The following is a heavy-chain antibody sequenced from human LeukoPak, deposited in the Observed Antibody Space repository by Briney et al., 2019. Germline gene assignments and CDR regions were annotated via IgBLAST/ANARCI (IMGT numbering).Heavy chain of an antibody. CDR3: ATSSSGDSADWFDP. D-gene: IGHD4-17*01. J-gene: IGHJ5*02. CDR1: GGTFISYA. CDR2: IIPIFGTA. Sequence: SVKVSCKASGGTFISYAISWVRQAPGQGLEWMGGIIPIFGTANYAQKFQGRVTITADESTSTAYMELSSLRSEDTAVYYCATSSSGDSADWFDPWGQGTLVTVSS. V-gene: IGHV1-69*13.